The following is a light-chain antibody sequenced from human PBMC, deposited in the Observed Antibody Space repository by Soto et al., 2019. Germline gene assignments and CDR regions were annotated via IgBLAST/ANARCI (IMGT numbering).Light chain of an antibody. CDR2: DAS. CDR3: QQYDDIPV. J-gene: IGKJ3*01. V-gene: IGKV1-33*01. CDR1: QDIGHY. Sequence: DIQMTQSPPSVSASVGDRVTITCQARQDIGHYLNWYHQRPGEAPNLLIYDASTLQSGLPSRFTGSGSWTIFTFTISRLPPEDVATYYCQQYDDIPVFGPGTKV.